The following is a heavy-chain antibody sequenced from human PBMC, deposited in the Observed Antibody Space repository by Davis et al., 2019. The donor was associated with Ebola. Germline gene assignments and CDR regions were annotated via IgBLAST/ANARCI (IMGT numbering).Heavy chain of an antibody. D-gene: IGHD3-10*01. Sequence: SVKVSCKASGCTFSSYAISWVRQAPGQGLEWLGGTIPIFGTANYAQKFQGRVTITADESTSTAYMELSSLRAEDTAVYYCARRYYGGLSHNWFDPWGQGTLVTVSS. CDR2: TIPIFGTA. V-gene: IGHV1-69*13. J-gene: IGHJ5*02. CDR3: ARRYYGGLSHNWFDP. CDR1: GCTFSSYA.